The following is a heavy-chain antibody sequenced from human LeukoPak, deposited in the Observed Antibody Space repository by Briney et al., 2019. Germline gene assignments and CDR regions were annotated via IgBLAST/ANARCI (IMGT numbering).Heavy chain of an antibody. D-gene: IGHD5-18*01. V-gene: IGHV3-48*04. CDR1: GFTFSSYS. J-gene: IGHJ3*02. Sequence: PGGSLRLSCAASGFTFSSYSMNWVRQAPGKGLEWVSYISSSSSTIYYADSVKGRFTISRDNAKNSLYLQMNSLRVEDTAVYYCARVMDMGYHDAFDIWGQGTMVTVSS. CDR2: ISSSSSTI. CDR3: ARVMDMGYHDAFDI.